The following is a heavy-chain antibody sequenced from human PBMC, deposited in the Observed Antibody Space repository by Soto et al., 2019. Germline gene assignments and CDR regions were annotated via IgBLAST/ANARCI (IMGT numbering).Heavy chain of an antibody. J-gene: IGHJ4*02. Sequence: QVQLVESGGGVVQPGRSLRLSCAASGFTFSSYGMHWVRQAPGKGLEWVAVISYDGSNKYYADSVKGRFTISRDNSKNTLYLQMNSLRAEDTAVYYCAKDVYQPLPHTSGAFDYWGQGTLVTVSS. CDR1: GFTFSSYG. V-gene: IGHV3-30*18. CDR3: AKDVYQPLPHTSGAFDY. CDR2: ISYDGSNK. D-gene: IGHD2-2*01.